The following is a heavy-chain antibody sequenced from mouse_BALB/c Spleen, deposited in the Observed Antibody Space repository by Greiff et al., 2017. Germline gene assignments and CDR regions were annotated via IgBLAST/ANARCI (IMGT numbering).Heavy chain of an antibody. CDR3: GRDYGGAMDY. V-gene: IGHV1-37*01. D-gene: IGHD1-1*02. CDR1: GYSFTGYF. CDR2: INPYNGDT. J-gene: IGHJ4*01. Sequence: EVKVVESGPELVKPGASVKISCKASGYSFTGYFMNWVKQSHGKSLEWIGRINPYNGDTFYNQKFKGKATLTVDKSSSTAHMELLSLTSEDSAVYYCGRDYGGAMDYWGQGTSVTVSS.